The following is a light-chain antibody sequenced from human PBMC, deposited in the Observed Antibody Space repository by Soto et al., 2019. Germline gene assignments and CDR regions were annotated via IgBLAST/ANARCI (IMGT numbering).Light chain of an antibody. CDR3: AAWDVSLTGYV. J-gene: IGLJ1*01. CDR2: TNN. Sequence: QSVLTQPPSASGTPGQRVTISCSGSSSNIGSNSVNWYQQLPGTAPKLLIFTNNQRPSGVPDRFSASKSATSASLAISGLQSEDEADYYCAAWDVSLTGYVFGPGTKLTVL. CDR1: SSNIGSNS. V-gene: IGLV1-44*01.